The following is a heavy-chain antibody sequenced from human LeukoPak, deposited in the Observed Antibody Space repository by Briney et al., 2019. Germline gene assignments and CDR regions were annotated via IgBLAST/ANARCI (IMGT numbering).Heavy chain of an antibody. J-gene: IGHJ4*02. CDR2: IYYSGST. CDR1: GGSISSYY. V-gene: IGHV4-59*01. Sequence: PSETLSLTCIISGGSISSYYWSWIRQPPGKGLEWIGYIYYSGSTNYNPSLKSRVTISVDTSKNQFSLKLSSVTAADTAVYYCARAVGYSYGKYYFDYWGQGTLVTVSS. CDR3: ARAVGYSYGKYYFDY. D-gene: IGHD5-18*01.